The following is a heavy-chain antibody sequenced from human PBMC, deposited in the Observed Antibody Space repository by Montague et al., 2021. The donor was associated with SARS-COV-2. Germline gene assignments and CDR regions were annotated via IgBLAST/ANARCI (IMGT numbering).Heavy chain of an antibody. CDR2: IYWDDDK. V-gene: IGHV2-5*02. D-gene: IGHD6-13*01. CDR3: AHTVAADGTECFHH. J-gene: IGHJ1*01. CDR1: GFSLTTSGVG. Sequence: PALVTPTQTLTLTCSFSGFSLTTSGVGVGWIRQPPGRALELVALIYWDDDKRLSPSLKSRLIITKDTSKNQVALRMTNMDPVDTATYYCAHTVAADGTECFHHWGQGTLVTVSS.